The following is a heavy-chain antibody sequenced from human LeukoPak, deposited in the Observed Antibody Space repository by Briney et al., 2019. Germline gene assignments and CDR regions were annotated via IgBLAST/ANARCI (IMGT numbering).Heavy chain of an antibody. CDR1: GFAFSSYS. Sequence: GGSLRLSCAASGFAFSSYSMNWVRQAPGKGLEWVSSISSSSSYIYYADSVKGRFTISRDNAKNSLYLQMSSLRAEDTALYYCVKDTKRDFQEFQEWGQGTLVTVSS. D-gene: IGHD2-2*01. V-gene: IGHV3-21*04. J-gene: IGHJ1*01. CDR2: ISSSSSYI. CDR3: VKDTKRDFQEFQE.